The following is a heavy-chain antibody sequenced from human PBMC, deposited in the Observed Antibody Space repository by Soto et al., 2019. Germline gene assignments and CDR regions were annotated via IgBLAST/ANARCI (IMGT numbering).Heavy chain of an antibody. CDR1: CGSISSSNW. D-gene: IGHD6-13*01. J-gene: IGHJ5*02. CDR2: IYHSGST. V-gene: IGHV4-4*02. CDR3: AREVYSSSWYPYNWFDP. Sequence: SETLSLTCAVSCGSISSSNWWSWVRQPPGKGLEWIGEIYHSGSTNYNPSLKSRVTISVDKSKNQFSLKLSSVTAADTAVYYCAREVYSSSWYPYNWFDPWGQGTLVTVSS.